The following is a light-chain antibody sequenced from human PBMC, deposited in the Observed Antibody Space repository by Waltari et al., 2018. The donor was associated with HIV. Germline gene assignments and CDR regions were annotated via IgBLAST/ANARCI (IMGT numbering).Light chain of an antibody. V-gene: IGLV1-51*01. Sequence: QSVLTQPPSVSAAPGQKVTTPCSGSSSNIRNNYVSWYQQLPGTAPKLLIYDNNKRPSGIPDRFSGSKSGTSATLGITGLQTGDEADYYCGTWDSSLSAGVFGGGTKLTVL. J-gene: IGLJ3*02. CDR2: DNN. CDR1: SSNIRNNY. CDR3: GTWDSSLSAGV.